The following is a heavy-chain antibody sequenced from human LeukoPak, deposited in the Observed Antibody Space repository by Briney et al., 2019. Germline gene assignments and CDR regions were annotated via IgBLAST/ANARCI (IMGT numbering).Heavy chain of an antibody. CDR2: IIPILGIA. Sequence: GASVKVSCKASGGTFSSYAISWVRQAPGQGLEWMGRIIPILGIANYAQKFQGRVTITADKSTSTAYMELSSLRSEDTAVYYCARVTYSSGPKADYFDYWGQGTQVTVSS. D-gene: IGHD6-19*01. CDR1: GGTFSSYA. V-gene: IGHV1-69*04. CDR3: ARVTYSSGPKADYFDY. J-gene: IGHJ4*02.